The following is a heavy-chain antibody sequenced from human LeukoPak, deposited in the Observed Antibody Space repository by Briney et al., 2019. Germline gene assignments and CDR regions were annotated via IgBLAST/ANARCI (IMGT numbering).Heavy chain of an antibody. CDR1: GFTFSSYA. J-gene: IGHJ4*02. V-gene: IGHV3-30-3*01. Sequence: PGRSLRLSCAASGFTFSSYAMHWVRQAPGKGLEWVAVISYDGSNKYYADSVKGRFTISRDNSKNTLYLQMNSLRAEDTAVYYCARSTSSEYDIYHFDYWGQGTLVTVSS. D-gene: IGHD3-9*01. CDR2: ISYDGSNK. CDR3: ARSTSSEYDIYHFDY.